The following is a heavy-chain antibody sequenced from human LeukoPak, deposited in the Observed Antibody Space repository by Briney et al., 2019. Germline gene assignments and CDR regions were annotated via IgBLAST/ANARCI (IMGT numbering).Heavy chain of an antibody. J-gene: IGHJ6*02. CDR3: ARGQYYDILTGYYYYYYGMDV. CDR1: GYTFTSYD. V-gene: IGHV1-8*01. Sequence: ASVKVSCKASGYTFTSYDINWVRQATGQGLEWMGWMNPNSGNTGYAQKLQGRVTMTRNTSISTAYMELSSLRSEDTAVYYCARGQYYDILTGYYYYYYGMDVWGQGTTVTVSS. CDR2: MNPNSGNT. D-gene: IGHD3-9*01.